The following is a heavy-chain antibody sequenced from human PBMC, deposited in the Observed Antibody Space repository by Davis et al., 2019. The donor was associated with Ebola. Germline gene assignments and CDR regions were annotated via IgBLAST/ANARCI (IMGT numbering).Heavy chain of an antibody. J-gene: IGHJ4*02. CDR3: ARDRVCSGATCYAYFDF. Sequence: AASVKVSCKASGYTFTGYYIHWVRQAPGQGLEWMGWINPNSGDTKYSQKFQGWVTMTRDTPISTAYMELKRLTSDDTAVSYCARDRVCSGATCYAYFDFWGQGTLVTVSS. V-gene: IGHV1-2*04. CDR1: GYTFTGYY. CDR2: INPNSGDT. D-gene: IGHD2-15*01.